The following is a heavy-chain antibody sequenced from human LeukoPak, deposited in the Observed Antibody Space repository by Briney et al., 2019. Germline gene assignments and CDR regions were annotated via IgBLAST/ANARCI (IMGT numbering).Heavy chain of an antibody. J-gene: IGHJ4*02. CDR2: IYTTGST. Sequence: SETLSLTCTVSGVSIANTFYYWNWLRQPAGKGLEWIGRIYTTGSTDYNPSLKSRVTISLDTARDQFSLKLSSVTAADTAVYYCARRQDGHDYWGQGTLVTVSS. CDR1: GVSIANTFYY. CDR3: ARRQDGHDY. V-gene: IGHV4-61*02.